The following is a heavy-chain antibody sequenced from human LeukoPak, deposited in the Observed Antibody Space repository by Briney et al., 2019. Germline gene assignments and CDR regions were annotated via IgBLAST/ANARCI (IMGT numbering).Heavy chain of an antibody. D-gene: IGHD3-10*01. CDR1: NYSITNNYY. CDR3: AKVAKYYYGSETYFFFEH. J-gene: IGHJ4*02. V-gene: IGHV4-38-2*02. Sequence: SETLSLTCTVSNYSITNNYYWAWIRQPLGKGLEWIGSIHHTGITNYNPSLKSRVTISVDTSKNQFSLKLSSVTAADTAVYYCAKVAKYYYGSETYFFFEHWGQGALVTVSS. CDR2: IHHTGIT.